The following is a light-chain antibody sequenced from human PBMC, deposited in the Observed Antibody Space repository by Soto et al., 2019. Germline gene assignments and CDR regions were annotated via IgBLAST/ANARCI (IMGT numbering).Light chain of an antibody. CDR2: GAS. Sequence: DIQITQSPSSLSASVGDRVTITCRASQSISIYLNWWQQKPGKAPKLLIYGASTLQSGVPSRFSGSGSGTDFTLTISSLQPEDSAAYYCQQYYSAPPLTFGGGTKVEIK. J-gene: IGKJ4*01. V-gene: IGKV1-39*01. CDR1: QSISIY. CDR3: QQYYSAPPLT.